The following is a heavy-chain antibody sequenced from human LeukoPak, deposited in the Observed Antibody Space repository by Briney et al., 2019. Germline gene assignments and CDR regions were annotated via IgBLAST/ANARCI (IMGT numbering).Heavy chain of an antibody. V-gene: IGHV3-21*01. D-gene: IGHD5-24*01. Sequence: PGGCLRLSCAASGFTFSSYSMNWVRQAPGKGLEWVSSISSSSSYIYYADSVKGRFTISRDNAKNSLYLQMNSLRAEDTAVYYCARDQFLDGYNYDGDYWGQGTLVTVSS. CDR2: ISSSSSYI. CDR3: ARDQFLDGYNYDGDY. J-gene: IGHJ4*02. CDR1: GFTFSSYS.